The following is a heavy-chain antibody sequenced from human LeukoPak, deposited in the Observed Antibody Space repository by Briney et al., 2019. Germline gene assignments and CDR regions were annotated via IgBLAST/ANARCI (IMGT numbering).Heavy chain of an antibody. J-gene: IGHJ5*02. CDR1: GGTFSSYA. Sequence: GASVKVSCKASGGTFSSYAISWVRQAPGHGLGWMGGIIPIFGTANYAQKFQGRVTITTDESTSTAYMELSSLRSEDTAVYYCARAGPKDGNWFDPWGQGTLVTVSS. D-gene: IGHD1-14*01. V-gene: IGHV1-69*05. CDR3: ARAGPKDGNWFDP. CDR2: IIPIFGTA.